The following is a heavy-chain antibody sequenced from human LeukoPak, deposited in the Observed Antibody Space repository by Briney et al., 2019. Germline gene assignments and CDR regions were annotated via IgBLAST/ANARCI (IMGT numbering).Heavy chain of an antibody. D-gene: IGHD2/OR15-2a*01. J-gene: IGHJ3*02. Sequence: SETLSLTCTVSGGSISSYYWSWIRQPPGKELEWIGHIYYSGSTNYDPSLKSRVTISVDTSKNQFSLKLSSVTAADTAMYYCARHKNSASNVFDIWGQGTVVTVSS. CDR1: GGSISSYY. CDR3: ARHKNSASNVFDI. CDR2: IYYSGST. V-gene: IGHV4-59*08.